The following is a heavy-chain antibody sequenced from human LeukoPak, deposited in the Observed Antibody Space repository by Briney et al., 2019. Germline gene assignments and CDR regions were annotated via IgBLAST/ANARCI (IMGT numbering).Heavy chain of an antibody. V-gene: IGHV1-69*04. CDR2: ITPFFGVA. Sequence: SVKVSCKASGGNFVNYVIHWVRQAPGQGLEWMGSITPFFGVANYAQTFQDRVTFTADKITNTAYMQISSLKSEDTAVYFCARDTNEEYSSSSDGLAVWGQGTTVTVSS. CDR1: GGNFVNYV. J-gene: IGHJ6*02. CDR3: ARDTNEEYSSSSDGLAV. D-gene: IGHD6-6*01.